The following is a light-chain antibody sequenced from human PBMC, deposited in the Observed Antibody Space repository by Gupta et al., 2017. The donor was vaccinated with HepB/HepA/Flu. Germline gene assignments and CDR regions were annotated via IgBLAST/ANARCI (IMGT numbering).Light chain of an antibody. CDR1: SSNIGAGYD. Sequence: QSVLTQPPSVSGAPGPRVTISCTGSSSNIGAGYDVHWYQQLPGTAPKRLIYGNSNRPSGVPDRFSGSKSGTSASLAITGLQAEDEADYYCQSYDSSLSGPVVFGGGTKLTVL. CDR2: GNS. J-gene: IGLJ2*01. V-gene: IGLV1-40*01. CDR3: QSYDSSLSGPVV.